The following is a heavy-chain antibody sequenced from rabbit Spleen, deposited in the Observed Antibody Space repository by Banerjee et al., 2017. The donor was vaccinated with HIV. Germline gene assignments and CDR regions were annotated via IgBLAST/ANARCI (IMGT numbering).Heavy chain of an antibody. CDR1: GVSFSSNYY. Sequence: QEQLVESGGGLVQPEGSLTLTCTASGVSFSSNYYMCWVRQAPGKGLEWIACIDTGSSGFSDFASWAKGRFTISKTSSITVTLQMTSLTAADTATYFCARDSGSSFSSYGMDLWGPGTLVTVS. D-gene: IGHD8-1*01. J-gene: IGHJ6*01. CDR2: IDTGSSGFS. CDR3: ARDSGSSFSSYGMDL. V-gene: IGHV1S45*01.